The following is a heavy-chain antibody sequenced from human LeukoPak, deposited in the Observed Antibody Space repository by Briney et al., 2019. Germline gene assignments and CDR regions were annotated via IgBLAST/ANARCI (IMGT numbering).Heavy chain of an antibody. D-gene: IGHD3-10*01. CDR2: SQNSGCT. V-gene: IGHV4-61*01. CDR1: GGSLSSAHG. J-gene: IGHJ4*02. Sequence: SPSETLSLTCTVSGGSLSSAHGWSWIRQPPGKGLEWIGYSQNSGCTNCNPSLKSRVTISVDTSKNQFSLKLSSVTAADTAVYYCARDYSGSLDYWGQGTLVTVSS. CDR3: ARDYSGSLDY.